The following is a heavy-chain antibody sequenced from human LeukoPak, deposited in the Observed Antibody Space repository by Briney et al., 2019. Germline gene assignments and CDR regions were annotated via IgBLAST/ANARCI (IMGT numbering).Heavy chain of an antibody. D-gene: IGHD1-14*01. Sequence: TSETLSLTCIVSGGSVSSYYWNWIRQPPGKGLEWIACIYYSVSTNYNPSLKSRATISIDTSKNQFSLKLSSVTAADTAVYYCASDSGHWGQGTLVTVSS. J-gene: IGHJ4*02. CDR2: IYYSVST. CDR1: GGSVSSYY. CDR3: ASDSGH. V-gene: IGHV4-59*02.